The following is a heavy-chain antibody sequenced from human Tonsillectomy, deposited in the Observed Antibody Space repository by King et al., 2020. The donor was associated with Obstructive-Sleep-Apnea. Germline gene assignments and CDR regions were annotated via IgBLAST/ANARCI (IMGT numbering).Heavy chain of an antibody. J-gene: IGHJ6*02. Sequence: VQLVESGGGLVQPGGSLRLSCAASGFTVSTNYVSWVRQAPGKGLEWVSVIYSGGSTYYADSVKGRFTIPRHNSKNTLYLQMNSLRAEDTAVYYCASQVDYYGMDVWGQGTTVTVSS. D-gene: IGHD2-15*01. V-gene: IGHV3-53*04. CDR2: IYSGGST. CDR3: ASQVDYYGMDV. CDR1: GFTVSTNY.